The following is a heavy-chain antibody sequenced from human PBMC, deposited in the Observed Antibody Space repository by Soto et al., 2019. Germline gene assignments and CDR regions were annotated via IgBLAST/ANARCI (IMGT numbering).Heavy chain of an antibody. CDR1: GFTFSSYG. Sequence: QVQLVESGGGVVQPGRSLRLSCAASGFTFSSYGMHWVRQAPGKGLEWVAVISYDGSNKYYADSVKGRFTISRDNSKNTLDLQTNSLRAEDTAGYYCAKGSSGWSSGFVDYWGQGTLVTVSS. D-gene: IGHD6-19*01. V-gene: IGHV3-30*18. J-gene: IGHJ4*02. CDR2: ISYDGSNK. CDR3: AKGSSGWSSGFVDY.